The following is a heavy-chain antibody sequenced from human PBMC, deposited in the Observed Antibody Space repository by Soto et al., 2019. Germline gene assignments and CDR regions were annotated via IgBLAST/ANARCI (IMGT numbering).Heavy chain of an antibody. CDR1: HYTFTSYG. CDR3: ARDRHYYISDRVDY. V-gene: IGHV1-18*01. Sequence: QPQLVQSGPEVKKPGASVKVSCKASHYTFTSYGVSWVRQAPGQGLEWMGWISSQNGNTVYAQNFQGRVTLTTDTSTSTAFMELRSLQSDDTALYYCARDRHYYISDRVDYWGQGTLVTVSS. D-gene: IGHD3-10*01. CDR2: ISSQNGNT. J-gene: IGHJ4*02.